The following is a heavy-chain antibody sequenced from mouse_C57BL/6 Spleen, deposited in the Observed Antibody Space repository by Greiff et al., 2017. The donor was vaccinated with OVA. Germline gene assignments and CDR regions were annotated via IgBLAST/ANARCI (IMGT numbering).Heavy chain of an antibody. CDR3: ARSGYYEYYAMDY. Sequence: VQLQQPGTELVKPGASVKLSCKASGYTFTSSWMHWVKQRPGQGLEWIGNINTSNGGTNYNEKLKSKATLTVDKSSSTAYMQLSSLTSEDSAVYYCARSGYYEYYAMDYWGQGTSVTVSS. CDR1: GYTFTSSW. J-gene: IGHJ4*01. CDR2: INTSNGGT. V-gene: IGHV1-53*01. D-gene: IGHD2-3*01.